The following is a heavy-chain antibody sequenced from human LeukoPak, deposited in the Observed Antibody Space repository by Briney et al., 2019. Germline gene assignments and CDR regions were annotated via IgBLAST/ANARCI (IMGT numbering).Heavy chain of an antibody. D-gene: IGHD5-24*01. Sequence: PSETLSLTCTVSGASISSNYWSWIRQPPGKGLEWIGYIYASGSTNYNPSLKSRVTISIDTSKNQFSLKLPSVTAADTAVYYCARLRLINGYRPDYFDYWGQGTLVTVSS. CDR1: GASISSNY. CDR2: IYASGST. J-gene: IGHJ4*02. V-gene: IGHV4-4*09. CDR3: ARLRLINGYRPDYFDY.